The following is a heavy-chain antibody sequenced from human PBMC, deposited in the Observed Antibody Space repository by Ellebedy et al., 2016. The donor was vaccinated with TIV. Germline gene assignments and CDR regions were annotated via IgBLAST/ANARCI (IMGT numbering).Heavy chain of an antibody. CDR2: IYPGDSDT. V-gene: IGHV5-51*01. Sequence: GESLKISCKGSGYSFTSYWISWVRQMPGKGLDWMGIIYPGDSDTRYSPSFQGQVTIPADKSISTAYLQWSSLKASDTAMYYCASAKYYGSGTYAHYLDYWGQGTLVTVSS. D-gene: IGHD3-10*01. CDR3: ASAKYYGSGTYAHYLDY. CDR1: GYSFTSYW. J-gene: IGHJ4*02.